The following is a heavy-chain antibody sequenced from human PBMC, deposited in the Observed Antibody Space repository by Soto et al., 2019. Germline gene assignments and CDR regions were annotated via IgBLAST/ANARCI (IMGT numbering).Heavy chain of an antibody. J-gene: IGHJ6*02. V-gene: IGHV3-74*01. CDR3: AFPPETWDGMDV. Sequence: EVQLVESGGGLVQPGGSLRLSCAASGFTFNNYWIHWVRQAPGKGLMWVSRINGDGTMTNYADSVKGRFTIPRDNAKNPLALPMNGLRGDDTAVYYCAFPPETWDGMDVWSQGTTLTASS. CDR1: GFTFNNYW. CDR2: INGDGTMT. D-gene: IGHD7-27*01.